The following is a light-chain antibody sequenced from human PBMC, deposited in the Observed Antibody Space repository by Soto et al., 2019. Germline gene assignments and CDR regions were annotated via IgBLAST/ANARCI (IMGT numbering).Light chain of an antibody. CDR3: QQYNNWPPIT. V-gene: IGKV3-15*01. Sequence: EIVLTQSPGTLSLSPGERATLSCRAIQSVSSSNLAWYQQKPGQSPRLLIYGASTRATGIPARFSGSGSGTEFTLTISSLQSEDFAVYYCQQYNNWPPITFGQGTRLE. J-gene: IGKJ5*01. CDR2: GAS. CDR1: QSVSSSN.